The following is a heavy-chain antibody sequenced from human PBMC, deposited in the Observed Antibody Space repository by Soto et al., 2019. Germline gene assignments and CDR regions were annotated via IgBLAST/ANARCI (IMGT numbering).Heavy chain of an antibody. Sequence: GESLKISCAASGFTFSSYWMSWVRQAPGKGLEWVANIKQDGSEKYYVDSVKGRFTISRDNAKNSLYLQMNSLRAEDTAVYYCARDLSVWFRIYYYYGMDVWGQGTTVTVSS. J-gene: IGHJ6*02. CDR1: GFTFSSYW. CDR2: IKQDGSEK. CDR3: ARDLSVWFRIYYYYGMDV. D-gene: IGHD3-10*01. V-gene: IGHV3-7*03.